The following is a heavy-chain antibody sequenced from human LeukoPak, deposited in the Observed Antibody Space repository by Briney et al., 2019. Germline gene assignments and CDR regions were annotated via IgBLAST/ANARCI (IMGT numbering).Heavy chain of an antibody. J-gene: IGHJ5*02. CDR2: IYTSGST. CDR3: ARGTFTMVRGGPNWFDH. CDR1: GGSISSYY. D-gene: IGHD3-10*01. V-gene: IGHV4-4*07. Sequence: SETLSLTCTVSGGSISSYYWSWIRQPAGKGLEWIGRIYTSGSTNYNPSLKSRVAMSVDTSKNQFSLKLSSVTAADTAVYYCARGTFTMVRGGPNWFDHWGQGTLVTVSS.